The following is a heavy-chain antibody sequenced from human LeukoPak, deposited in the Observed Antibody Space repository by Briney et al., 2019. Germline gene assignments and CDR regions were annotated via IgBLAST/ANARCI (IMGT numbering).Heavy chain of an antibody. V-gene: IGHV1-46*01. CDR3: ARAEGSGGSGWYFDY. CDR2: INPSGGST. D-gene: IGHD2-15*01. J-gene: IGHJ4*02. Sequence: ASVKVSCTASGYTFTSYYMHWVRQAPGQGLEWMGIINPSGGSTSYAQKFQGRVTMTRDTSTSTLYMELSSLRSEDTAVYYCARAEGSGGSGWYFDYWGQGTLATVSS. CDR1: GYTFTSYY.